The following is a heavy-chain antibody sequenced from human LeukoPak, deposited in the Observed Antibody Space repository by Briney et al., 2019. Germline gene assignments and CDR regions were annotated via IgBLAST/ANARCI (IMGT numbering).Heavy chain of an antibody. Sequence: PGGSLRLSCAASGFTFSSYGMTWVRQAPGKGLEWVSLIYGGANTYYADSVKGRFTISRDNSKNTLYLQMNSLRAEDTAVYYCARGPQGGYIFFDYWGQGTLVSVSS. J-gene: IGHJ4*02. CDR2: IYGGANT. V-gene: IGHV3-66*01. CDR1: GFTFSSYG. CDR3: ARGPQGGYIFFDY. D-gene: IGHD5-12*01.